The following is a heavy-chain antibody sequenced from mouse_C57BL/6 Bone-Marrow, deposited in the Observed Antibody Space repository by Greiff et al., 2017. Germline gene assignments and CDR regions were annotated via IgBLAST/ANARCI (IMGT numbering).Heavy chain of an antibody. D-gene: IGHD2-4*01. CDR3: ARSYYDYAIDY. J-gene: IGHJ2*01. Sequence: VQLQQSGPGLVKPSQSLSLTCSVTGYSITSGYYWNWIRQFPGNKLEWMGYISYDGSNNYNPSLKNRISITRDTSKNQFFLKLNSVTTEDTATYYCARSYYDYAIDYWGQGTTLTVSS. CDR1: GYSITSGYY. V-gene: IGHV3-6*01. CDR2: ISYDGSN.